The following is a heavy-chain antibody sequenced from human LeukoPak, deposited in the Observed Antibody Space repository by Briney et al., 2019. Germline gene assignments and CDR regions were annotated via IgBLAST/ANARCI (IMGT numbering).Heavy chain of an antibody. J-gene: IGHJ3*02. D-gene: IGHD3-22*01. Sequence: ASVKVSCKASGYTFTGYYMHWVRQAPGQGLEWMGCINPNSGGTNYAQKFQGRVTMTRDTSISTAYMELSRLRSDDTAVYYCARDFSLSITMIVVVMPDAFDIWGQGTMVTVSS. CDR1: GYTFTGYY. CDR3: ARDFSLSITMIVVVMPDAFDI. CDR2: INPNSGGT. V-gene: IGHV1-2*02.